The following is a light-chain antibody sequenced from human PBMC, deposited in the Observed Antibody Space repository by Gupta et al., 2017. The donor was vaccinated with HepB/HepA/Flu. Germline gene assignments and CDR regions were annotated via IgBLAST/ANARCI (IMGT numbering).Light chain of an antibody. CDR2: GNT. CDR1: RSNIGAGYV. CDR3: QSFDNSRTAVV. J-gene: IGLJ2*01. V-gene: IGLV1-40*01. Sequence: QSVLTQPPSVSGSPGQRVTISCTGNRSNIGAGYVVQWYQQLPGRAPKLLIYGNTKRPSGVPDRFSGSRSGTSASLAITGVQAEDESDYYCQSFDNSRTAVVFGGGTQLTVL.